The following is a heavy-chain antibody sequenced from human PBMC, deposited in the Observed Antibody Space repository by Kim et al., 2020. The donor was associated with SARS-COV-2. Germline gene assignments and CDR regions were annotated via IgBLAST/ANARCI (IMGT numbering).Heavy chain of an antibody. J-gene: IGHJ4*02. CDR1: GFVFSAYS. CDR3: AKEYDSHDWKFDY. D-gene: IGHD1-1*01. CDR2: VSTGGNIK. V-gene: IGHV3-30*18. Sequence: GGSLRLSCAASGFVFSAYSMHWVRQAPGKGLEWVAVVSTGGNIKFYGDSVKGRFTISRDNSKTTVYLEMNNLRGEDTAVYYCAKEYDSHDWKFDYWGQGTLSPSPQ.